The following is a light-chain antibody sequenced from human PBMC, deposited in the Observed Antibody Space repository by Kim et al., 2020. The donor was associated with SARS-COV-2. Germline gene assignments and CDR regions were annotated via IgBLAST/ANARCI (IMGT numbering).Light chain of an antibody. CDR2: GAS. J-gene: IGKJ1*01. V-gene: IGKV1-6*01. CDR1: QAIGND. Sequence: ASVGERVTITCRASQAIGNDVGWFQQKSGKAPSLLIYGASSLQSGVSSRFRGSGSGTEFTLTINSLQPEDFATYYCLQDYNYPWTFGQGTKVDIK. CDR3: LQDYNYPWT.